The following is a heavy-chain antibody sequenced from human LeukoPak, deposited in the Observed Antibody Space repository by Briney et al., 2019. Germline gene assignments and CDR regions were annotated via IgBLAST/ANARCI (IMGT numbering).Heavy chain of an antibody. D-gene: IGHD2-21*02. CDR1: GFTFSGYA. CDR3: AKSLSYCGGDCYPRALDY. Sequence: GGSLRLSCAASGFTFSGYAMSWVRQAPGEGLEWVSAISGSGGSTYYADSVKGRFTISRDNSKNTLYLQMNSLRAEDTAVYYCAKSLSYCGGDCYPRALDYWGQGTLVTVSS. J-gene: IGHJ4*02. V-gene: IGHV3-23*01. CDR2: ISGSGGST.